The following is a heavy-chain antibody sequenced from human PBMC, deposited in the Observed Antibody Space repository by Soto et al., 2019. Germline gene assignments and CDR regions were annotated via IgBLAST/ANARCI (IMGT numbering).Heavy chain of an antibody. V-gene: IGHV4-31*03. CDR1: GDSIGGVGY. CDR2: ISSSGST. Sequence: SETLSLTCTVSGDSIGGVGYWSWIRQFPGRGLEWIGCISSSGSTYYNPALNNRISLSLDTSQNQFSLKLLSVTAADTAIYYCGRWGVTGIATQSHWFAPGGQEPLVPVSS. J-gene: IGHJ5*02. D-gene: IGHD2-21*02. CDR3: GRWGVTGIATQSHWFAP.